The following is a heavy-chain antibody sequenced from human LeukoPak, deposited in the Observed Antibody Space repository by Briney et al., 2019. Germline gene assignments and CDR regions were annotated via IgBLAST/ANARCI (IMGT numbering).Heavy chain of an antibody. J-gene: IGHJ5*02. CDR1: GFTFSTYD. CDR2: IWYDGSNK. Sequence: GGSLRLSCAASGFTFSTYDMHWVRQAPGKGLEWVAVIWYDGSNKYYADSVKGRFTISRDNSKNTLYLQMNSLRAEDTAVYYCAREIVVVPAAKICWFDPWGQGTLVTVSS. V-gene: IGHV3-33*01. D-gene: IGHD2-2*01. CDR3: AREIVVVPAAKICWFDP.